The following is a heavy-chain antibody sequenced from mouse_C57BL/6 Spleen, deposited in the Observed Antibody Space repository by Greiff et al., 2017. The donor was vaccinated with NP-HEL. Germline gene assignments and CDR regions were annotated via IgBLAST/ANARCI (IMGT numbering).Heavy chain of an antibody. Sequence: VQLQQSGPELVKPGASVKISCKASGYAFSSSWMNWVKQRPGKGLEWIGRIYPGDGDTNYNGKFKGKATLTADKSSSTAYMQLSSLTSEDSAVYFCASLLEFAYWGQGTLVTVSA. V-gene: IGHV1-82*01. CDR3: ASLLEFAY. J-gene: IGHJ3*01. CDR1: GYAFSSSW. CDR2: IYPGDGDT. D-gene: IGHD2-1*01.